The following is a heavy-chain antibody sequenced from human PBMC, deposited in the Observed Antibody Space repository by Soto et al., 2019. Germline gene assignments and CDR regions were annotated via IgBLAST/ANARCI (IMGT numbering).Heavy chain of an antibody. J-gene: IGHJ6*02. D-gene: IGHD5-12*01. CDR1: GYTFTGYY. V-gene: IGHV1-2*04. CDR2: INPNSGGT. Sequence: GASVKVSCKASGYTFTGYYMHWVRQAPGQRLEWMGWINPNSGGTNYAQKFQGWVTMTRDTSISTAYMELSRLRSDDTAVYYCAREGGYDLGNYYYYGMDVWGQGTTVTVSS. CDR3: AREGGYDLGNYYYYGMDV.